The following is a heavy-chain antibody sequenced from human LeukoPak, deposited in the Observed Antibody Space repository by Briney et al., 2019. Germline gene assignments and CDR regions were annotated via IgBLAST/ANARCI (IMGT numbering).Heavy chain of an antibody. Sequence: GGSLRLSCVASGFIFSDYTMNWVRQAPGKGLEWISYIRGSDVISYADSVKGRFIISRDNAKNSLSLQMNSLRGEDTAVYYCVRDYHYAFDIWGQGTMVTVSS. D-gene: IGHD1-14*01. CDR1: GFIFSDYT. CDR2: IRGSDVI. V-gene: IGHV3-69-1*01. CDR3: VRDYHYAFDI. J-gene: IGHJ3*02.